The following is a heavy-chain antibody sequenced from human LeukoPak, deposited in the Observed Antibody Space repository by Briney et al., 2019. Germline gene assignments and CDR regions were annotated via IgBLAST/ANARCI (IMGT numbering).Heavy chain of an antibody. Sequence: ASVKVSCKASGYTFTSYYMHWVRQAPGQGLEWMGIINPSGGSTSYAQKFQGRVTMTRDTSTSTAYMELSSLRSEDTAVYYCARGFTGYDFWSGYKSLPHFDYWGQGTLVTVSS. CDR2: INPSGGST. D-gene: IGHD3-3*01. CDR3: ARGFTGYDFWSGYKSLPHFDY. CDR1: GYTFTSYY. V-gene: IGHV1-46*01. J-gene: IGHJ4*02.